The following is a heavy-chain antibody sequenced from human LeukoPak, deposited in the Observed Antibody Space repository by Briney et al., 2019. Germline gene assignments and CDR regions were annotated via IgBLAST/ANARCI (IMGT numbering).Heavy chain of an antibody. CDR1: GGSFSGYY. Sequence: SETLSLTCAVYGGSFSGYYWSWIRQPPGKGLEWIGEINHSGSTNYNPSLKSRVTISVDTSKNQFSLKLSSVAAADTAVYYCARGGGRSDYWGQGTLVTVSS. V-gene: IGHV4-34*01. CDR3: ARGGGRSDY. CDR2: INHSGST. J-gene: IGHJ4*02. D-gene: IGHD1-26*01.